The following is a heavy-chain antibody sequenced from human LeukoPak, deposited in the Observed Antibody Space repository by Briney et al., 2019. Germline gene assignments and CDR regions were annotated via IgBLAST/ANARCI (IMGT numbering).Heavy chain of an antibody. J-gene: IGHJ4*02. D-gene: IGHD6-13*01. Sequence: SETLSLTCAVYGGSFSGYYWSWIRQPPGKGLEWIGEINHSGSTNYNPSLKSRVTIPVDTSKNQSSLKLSSVTAADTAVYYCARGRSRGYFDYWGQGTLVTVSS. CDR2: INHSGST. CDR3: ARGRSRGYFDY. CDR1: GGSFSGYY. V-gene: IGHV4-34*01.